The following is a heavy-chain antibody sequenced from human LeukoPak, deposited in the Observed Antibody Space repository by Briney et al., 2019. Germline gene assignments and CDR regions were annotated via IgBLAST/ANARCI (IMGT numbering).Heavy chain of an antibody. CDR2: ISSSSGTI. Sequence: PGGSLRLSCAASGSIFSDYYMSWIRQAPGKGLEWVSYISSSSGTIYYADSVKGRFTISRDNAKNSLYLQMNSLRAEDTAVYSCATGRGYSGFDLHAFDIWGQGTVVTVSS. CDR3: ATGRGYSGFDLHAFDI. V-gene: IGHV3-11*01. CDR1: GSIFSDYY. D-gene: IGHD5-12*01. J-gene: IGHJ3*02.